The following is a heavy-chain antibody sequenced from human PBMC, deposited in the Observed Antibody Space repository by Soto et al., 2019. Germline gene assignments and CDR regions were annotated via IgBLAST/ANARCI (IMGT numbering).Heavy chain of an antibody. D-gene: IGHD1-26*01. Sequence: QITLKESGPTLVKPTQTLTVTCTFYGFSLSTSGAGVGWIRQSPGKAPEWLALISWKDEKRYNPGLKSRLTITKDSSKNQVVLTMTDVDPVDTATYFCAHRYGGNYYRWYFDSWGQGTLVTVSS. J-gene: IGHJ4*02. CDR3: AHRYGGNYYRWYFDS. CDR1: GFSLSTSGAG. V-gene: IGHV2-5*01. CDR2: ISWKDEK.